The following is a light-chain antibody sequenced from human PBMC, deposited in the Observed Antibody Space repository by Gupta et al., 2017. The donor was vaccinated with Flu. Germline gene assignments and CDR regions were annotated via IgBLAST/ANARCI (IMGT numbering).Light chain of an antibody. CDR1: QSVSSSY. V-gene: IGKV3-20*01. CDR3: QQYGSSYT. Sequence: GERATLSCRASQSVSSSYLAWYQQKPGQAPRLLIYGASSRATGIPDRFSGSGSGTDFTLTISRLEPEDFAVYYCQQYGSSYTFGQGTKLEIK. CDR2: GAS. J-gene: IGKJ2*01.